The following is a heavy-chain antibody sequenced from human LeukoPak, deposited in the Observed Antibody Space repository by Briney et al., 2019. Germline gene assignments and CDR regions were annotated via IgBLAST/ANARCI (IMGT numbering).Heavy chain of an antibody. Sequence: ASVKLSCKASGYTFRQYSISWVRQAPGKGLEWMGWVSPSHTTRVYAQEFQGRVTMTRDTSTSTVYMELSSLRSEDTAVYYCARGDHVRIYAESAFDIWGQGTMVSVSS. V-gene: IGHV1-18*01. J-gene: IGHJ3*02. D-gene: IGHD5/OR15-5a*01. CDR2: VSPSHTTR. CDR1: GYTFRQYS. CDR3: ARGDHVRIYAESAFDI.